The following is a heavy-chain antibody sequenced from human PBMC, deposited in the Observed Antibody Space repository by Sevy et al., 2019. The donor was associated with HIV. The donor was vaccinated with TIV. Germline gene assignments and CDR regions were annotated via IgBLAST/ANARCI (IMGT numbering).Heavy chain of an antibody. V-gene: IGHV1-69*13. Sequence: ASVKVSCKASGGTFSSCAISWVRQAPGQGLEWMGGIIPIFGTANYAQKFQGRVTITADESTSTAYMELSSLRSEDTAVYYCARGSSSGYYLSYFDYWGQGTLVTVSS. CDR2: IIPIFGTA. J-gene: IGHJ4*02. CDR3: ARGSSSGYYLSYFDY. CDR1: GGTFSSCA. D-gene: IGHD3-22*01.